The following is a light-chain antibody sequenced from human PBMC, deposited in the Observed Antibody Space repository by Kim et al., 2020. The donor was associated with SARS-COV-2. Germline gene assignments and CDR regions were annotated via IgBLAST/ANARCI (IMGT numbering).Light chain of an antibody. CDR1: QSVRSNY. V-gene: IGKV3-20*01. CDR3: QQSGSSPRT. Sequence: EIALTQSPGTLSLSPGERATLSCRASQSVRSNYLAWYQQKPGQAPRLLIYDASSRATGIPDRFSGSGSGTDFTLAISRLEPEDFAVYYCQQSGSSPRTFGQGTKVDIK. CDR2: DAS. J-gene: IGKJ1*01.